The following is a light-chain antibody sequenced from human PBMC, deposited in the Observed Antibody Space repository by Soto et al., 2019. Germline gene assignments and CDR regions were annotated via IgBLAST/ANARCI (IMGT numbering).Light chain of an antibody. CDR2: EVS. V-gene: IGLV2-8*01. CDR1: SSDVGGYNY. CDR3: SSYAGSNILSVV. Sequence: QSALTQPTSASGSPGQSVTISCTGTSSDVGGYNYVSWYQQHPGNAPKLMIYEVSKRPSGVPDRFSGSKSGNTASLTVSGLQAEDEADYYCSSYAGSNILSVVFGGGTKLTVL. J-gene: IGLJ2*01.